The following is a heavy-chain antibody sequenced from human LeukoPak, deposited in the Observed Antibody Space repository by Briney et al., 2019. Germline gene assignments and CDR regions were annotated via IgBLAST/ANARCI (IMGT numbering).Heavy chain of an antibody. D-gene: IGHD3-22*01. CDR2: IHHSGST. J-gene: IGHJ4*02. CDR3: ARGIPGYFGTSGYYYEY. V-gene: IGHV4-4*02. Sequence: PSETLSLTCAVSGDSISSNYWWTWVRQPPGKGLEWIGEIHHSGSTNYSPSLKSRATTSVDYSRNQFSLGLSSVTAADTAVYYCARGIPGYFGTSGYYYEYWGQGTLVTVSS. CDR1: GDSISSNYW.